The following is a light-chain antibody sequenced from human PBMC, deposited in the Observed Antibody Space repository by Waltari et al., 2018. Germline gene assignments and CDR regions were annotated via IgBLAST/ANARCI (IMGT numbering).Light chain of an antibody. CDR3: CSYAGSSTYWV. CDR2: EGS. CDR1: SSDVGSYNR. V-gene: IGLV2-23*01. Sequence: QSALTQPASVFGSPGQSITISCTGTSSDVGSYNRVSWYQQQPGKAPKLMIYEGSKWPSGVSNRFSGSKSGNTASLTISGLQAEDEADYYCCSYAGSSTYWVFGGGTKLTVL. J-gene: IGLJ3*02.